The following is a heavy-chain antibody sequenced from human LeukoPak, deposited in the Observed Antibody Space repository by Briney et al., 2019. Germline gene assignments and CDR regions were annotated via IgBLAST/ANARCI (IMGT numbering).Heavy chain of an antibody. J-gene: IGHJ5*02. CDR3: ARTLVAAPGSKGGP. V-gene: IGHV3-11*03. CDR2: ISGSSSYT. CDR1: GFSFSDYY. Sequence: GGSLRLSCAASGFSFSDYYMSWIRQAPGKGLESVSYISGSSSYTDYADSVKGRFTISRDNAKNSLYLQMNSLRVEDTAVYYCARTLVAAPGSKGGPWGQGTLVTVSS. D-gene: IGHD6-13*01.